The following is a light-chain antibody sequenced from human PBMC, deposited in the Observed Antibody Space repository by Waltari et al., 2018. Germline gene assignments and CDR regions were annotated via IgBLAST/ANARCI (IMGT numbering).Light chain of an antibody. Sequence: QSALTQPPSASGSLGQSVAISCTGTSRDVGGFYFVSWYQQHPGKAPKLMIYDVNKRPSGVPDRFSGSKSGNTASLTVSGLQADDEADYYCSSYAGSNNYVFGSGTKVTVL. CDR2: DVN. J-gene: IGLJ1*01. CDR3: SSYAGSNNYV. CDR1: SRDVGGFYF. V-gene: IGLV2-8*01.